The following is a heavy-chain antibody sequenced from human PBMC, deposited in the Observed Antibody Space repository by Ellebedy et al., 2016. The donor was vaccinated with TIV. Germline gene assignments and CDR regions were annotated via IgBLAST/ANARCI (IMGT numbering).Heavy chain of an antibody. D-gene: IGHD2-2*01. J-gene: IGHJ6*02. CDR3: AREGCGSATCLPYYYYGMDV. V-gene: IGHV1-69*06. CDR2: IIPIFGTE. Sequence: AASVKVSCKAPGGTFSSYAISWVRQAPGQGLEWMGGIIPIFGTENYAQKFQGRVTIIADTSTSTAYMELSSLRSEDKAVYYCAREGCGSATCLPYYYYGMDVWGQGTTVTVSS. CDR1: GGTFSSYA.